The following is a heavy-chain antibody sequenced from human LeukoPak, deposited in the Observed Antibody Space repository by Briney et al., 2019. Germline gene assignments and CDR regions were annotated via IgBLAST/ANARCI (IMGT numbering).Heavy chain of an antibody. CDR2: ISSNGGST. V-gene: IGHV3-64*01. J-gene: IGHJ4*02. CDR3: ARVGKYSGSYGDYFDY. D-gene: IGHD1-26*01. CDR1: GFTFSSYA. Sequence: TGGSLRLSWAASGFTFSSYAMHWVRQAPGKGLEYVSAISSNGGSTYYANSVKGRFTISRDNSKNTLYLQMGSLRAEDMAVYYCARVGKYSGSYGDYFDYWGQGTLVTVSS.